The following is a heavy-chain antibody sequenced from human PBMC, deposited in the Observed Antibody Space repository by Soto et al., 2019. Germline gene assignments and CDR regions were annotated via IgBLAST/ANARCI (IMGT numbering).Heavy chain of an antibody. V-gene: IGHV4-31*03. CDR3: ARDSRRYCTNGVCYTSGGKYYYGMDV. CDR2: IYYSGST. CDR1: GGSISSGGYY. D-gene: IGHD2-8*01. Sequence: SETLSLTCTVSGGSISSGGYYWSWIRQHPGKGLEWIGYIYYSGSTYYNPSLKSRVTISVDTSKNQFSLKLSSVTAADTAVYYCARDSRRYCTNGVCYTSGGKYYYGMDVWGQGTTVTVSS. J-gene: IGHJ6*02.